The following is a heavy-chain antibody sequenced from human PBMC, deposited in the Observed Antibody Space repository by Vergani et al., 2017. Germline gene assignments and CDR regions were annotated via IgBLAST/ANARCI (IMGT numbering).Heavy chain of an antibody. CDR1: GFTFSSYR. J-gene: IGHJ6*03. V-gene: IGHV3-33*01. Sequence: QVQLVESGGGVVQPGRSLRLSCAASGFTFSSYRMHWVRQAPGKGLEWVAVIWYDGSNKYYADSVKGRFTISRDNSKNTLYLQMNSLRAEDTAVYYCARVGGYCSSTSCYTGGDYYYYYMDVWGKGTTVTVSS. CDR3: ARVGGYCSSTSCYTGGDYYYYYMDV. D-gene: IGHD2-2*02. CDR2: IWYDGSNK.